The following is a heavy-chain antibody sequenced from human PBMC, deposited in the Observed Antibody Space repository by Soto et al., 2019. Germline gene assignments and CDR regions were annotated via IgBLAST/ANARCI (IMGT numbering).Heavy chain of an antibody. J-gene: IGHJ5*02. CDR3: ARSHTPSRIAVAGTANWFDP. CDR1: GYTFTSYG. V-gene: IGHV1-18*01. D-gene: IGHD6-19*01. CDR2: ISAYNGNT. Sequence: GASVKVSCKASGYTFTSYGISWVRQAPGQGLEWMGWISAYNGNTNYAQKLQGRVTMTRDTSISTAYMELSRLRSDDTAVYYCARSHTPSRIAVAGTANWFDPWGQGTLVTVSS.